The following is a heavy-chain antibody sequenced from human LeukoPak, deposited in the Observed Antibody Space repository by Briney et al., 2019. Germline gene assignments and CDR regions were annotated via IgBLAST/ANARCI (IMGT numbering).Heavy chain of an antibody. CDR2: ISNSGRTI. V-gene: IGHV3-48*03. Sequence: GGSLRLSCAVSGFTFSSYEMNWVRRAPGKGLEWVSYISNSGRTIYYADSVKGRFTISRDNAKNSLFLQMNSLRVEDTAVYYCARRAIAEGFDYWGQGTLVTVSS. D-gene: IGHD6-13*01. CDR1: GFTFSSYE. J-gene: IGHJ4*02. CDR3: ARRAIAEGFDY.